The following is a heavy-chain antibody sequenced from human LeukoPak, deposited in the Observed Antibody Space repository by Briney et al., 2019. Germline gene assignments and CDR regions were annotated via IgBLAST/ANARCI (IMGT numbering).Heavy chain of an antibody. Sequence: GESLKISCKGSGYSFTSYWIGWVRQMPGKGLEWMGIIYPGDSDTRYSPSFQGQVTISADKSISTAYLQWSSLKASDTAMYYCARPISNYYDSSGYYPDAFDIWRQGTMVTVSS. D-gene: IGHD3-22*01. CDR2: IYPGDSDT. CDR3: ARPISNYYDSSGYYPDAFDI. V-gene: IGHV5-51*01. J-gene: IGHJ3*02. CDR1: GYSFTSYW.